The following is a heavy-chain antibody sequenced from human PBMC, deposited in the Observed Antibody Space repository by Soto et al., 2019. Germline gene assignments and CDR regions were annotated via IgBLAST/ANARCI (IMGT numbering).Heavy chain of an antibody. V-gene: IGHV1-69*02. CDR3: ATTYGSGSKHFDC. J-gene: IGHJ4*02. D-gene: IGHD3-10*01. Sequence: QVQLVQSGAEVKKPGSSVKVSCTASRGTFSYNTISWVRQAPGQGLEWLGRVIPMVGMSSYAQKFQGRLTISADKSTSTVYMVLNSLRPEDTAVYYCATTYGSGSKHFDCWGQGTLVTLSS. CDR1: RGTFSYNT. CDR2: VIPMVGMS.